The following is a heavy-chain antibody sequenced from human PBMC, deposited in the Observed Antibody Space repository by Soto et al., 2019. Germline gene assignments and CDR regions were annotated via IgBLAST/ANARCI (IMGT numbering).Heavy chain of an antibody. CDR1: GFTFSSYS. Sequence: GGSLRLSCAASGFTFSSYSMNWVRQAPGKGLEWVSSISRSSSYIYYADSVKGRFTIARDNVKNSRYLQMNSARAEVTAVKYCALLWYGELLPDDSFDFWGQGTMVTVSS. V-gene: IGHV3-21*01. D-gene: IGHD3-10*01. CDR3: ALLWYGELLPDDSFDF. CDR2: ISRSSSYI. J-gene: IGHJ3*01.